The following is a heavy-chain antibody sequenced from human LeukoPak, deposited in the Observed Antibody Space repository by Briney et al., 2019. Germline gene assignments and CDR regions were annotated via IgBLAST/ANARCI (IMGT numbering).Heavy chain of an antibody. Sequence: GGSLRLSCAASGFTFSSYAMSWVRQAPGKGLEWVSAISGSGGSTYYADSVKGRFTISRDNSKNTLYLQMNNLRAEDTAVYYCAKGDGSGSYYTLGFDYWGQGTLVTVSS. J-gene: IGHJ4*02. V-gene: IGHV3-23*01. CDR2: ISGSGGST. CDR3: AKGDGSGSYYTLGFDY. CDR1: GFTFSSYA. D-gene: IGHD3-10*01.